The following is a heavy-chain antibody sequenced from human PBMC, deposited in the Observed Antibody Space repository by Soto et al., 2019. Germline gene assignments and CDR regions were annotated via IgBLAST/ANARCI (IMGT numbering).Heavy chain of an antibody. V-gene: IGHV3-30-3*01. CDR3: ARGQTGGGVY. J-gene: IGHJ4*02. CDR1: GFIFSSYA. Sequence: QVQLVESGGGVVQPGRSLRLSCAASGFIFSSYAMHWVRQAPGKGLEWVAVISYDGSNKYYADSVKGGFTISSDNSKNTLYLQMNSLRAEDTAVYYCARGQTGGGVYWGQGTLVTVSS. CDR2: ISYDGSNK. D-gene: IGHD3-16*01.